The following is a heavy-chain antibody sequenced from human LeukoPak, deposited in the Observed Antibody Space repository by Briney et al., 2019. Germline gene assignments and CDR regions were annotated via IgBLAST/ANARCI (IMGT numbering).Heavy chain of an antibody. CDR2: INPNSGGT. J-gene: IGHJ5*02. V-gene: IGHV1-2*02. D-gene: IGHD3-22*01. CDR3: ARGAGYYDSSGYNWFDP. Sequence: ASVKVSCKASGYTFTGYYMHWVRQAPGQGLEWMGWINPNSGGTNYAQKFQGRVTMTRDTSISTAYMELSRLRSDDTAVYYCARGAGYYDSSGYNWFDPWGQGTLVTVSS. CDR1: GYTFTGYY.